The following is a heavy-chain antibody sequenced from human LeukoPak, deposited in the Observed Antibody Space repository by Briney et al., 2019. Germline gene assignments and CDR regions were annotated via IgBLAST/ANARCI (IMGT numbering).Heavy chain of an antibody. CDR3: ARSTMGPRRRYDY. D-gene: IGHD3-10*01. CDR1: KYTFTTYD. J-gene: IGHJ4*02. Sequence: ASVKVSCKASKYTFTTYDVNWVRQATGLGLEWMGWMNPNSGNTGYAQKFQGRVTMTMNSSISTAYMELTSLTSEDTAVYYCARSTMGPRRRYDYWGQGTLVTVSS. CDR2: MNPNSGNT. V-gene: IGHV1-8*01.